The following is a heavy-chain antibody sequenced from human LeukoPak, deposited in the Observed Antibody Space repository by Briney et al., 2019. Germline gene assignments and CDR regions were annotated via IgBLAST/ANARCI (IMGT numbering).Heavy chain of an antibody. Sequence: NKYYADSVKGRFTISRDNSKNTLYLQMNTLYLQMNSLRAEDTAVYYCAKDSCTSTSCPFDYWGQGTLVTVSS. CDR3: AKDSCTSTSCPFDY. J-gene: IGHJ4*02. CDR2: NK. D-gene: IGHD2-2*01. V-gene: IGHV3-30*02.